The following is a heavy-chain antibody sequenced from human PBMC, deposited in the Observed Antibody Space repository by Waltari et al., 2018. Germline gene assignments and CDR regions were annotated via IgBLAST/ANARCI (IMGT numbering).Heavy chain of an antibody. J-gene: IGHJ6*03. CDR2: IKHSGKT. CDR1: GGSFSGYY. Sequence: QVQLQQWGGGLLKPSETLSLTCAVYGGSFSGYYWIWIRQPPGKGLEWVGEIKHSGKTNYNPSLQSRVTMSVDTAENQVSLKLNSVTAADTAVYFCARLVATRPDSFSIYHYYYMDVWGTGTTVTISS. D-gene: IGHD6-6*01. V-gene: IGHV4-34*01. CDR3: ARLVATRPDSFSIYHYYYMDV.